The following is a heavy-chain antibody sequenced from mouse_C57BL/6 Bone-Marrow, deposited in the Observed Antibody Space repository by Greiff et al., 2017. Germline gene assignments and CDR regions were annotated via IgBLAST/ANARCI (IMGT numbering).Heavy chain of an antibody. CDR3: ANRGGGYAMDY. D-gene: IGHD3-1*01. V-gene: IGHV5-6*01. CDR1: GFTFSSYG. Sequence: EVQLQQSGGDLVKPGGSLKLSCAASGFTFSSYGMSWVRQTPDKRLEWVATISSGGSYTYYPDSVKGRFTISRDNAKNTLYLQMSSLKSEDTAMYYCANRGGGYAMDYWGQGTSVTVSS. CDR2: ISSGGSYT. J-gene: IGHJ4*01.